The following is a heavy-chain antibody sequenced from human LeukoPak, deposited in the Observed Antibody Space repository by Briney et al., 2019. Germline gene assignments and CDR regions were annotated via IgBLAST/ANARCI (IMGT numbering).Heavy chain of an antibody. Sequence: ASVWDSRKASGYTFTDYNMHWVQQTPRQSLEWMGWIDPNIGGTKYAQSSQGRVTIHHDTSITTAYMDPSRLRSDDTAVYYCARGGPSPTTVTSSGYFVLWG. V-gene: IGHV1-2*02. CDR2: IDPNIGGT. CDR1: GYTFTDYN. J-gene: IGHJ2*01. CDR3: ARGGPSPTTVTSSGYFVL. D-gene: IGHD4-11*01.